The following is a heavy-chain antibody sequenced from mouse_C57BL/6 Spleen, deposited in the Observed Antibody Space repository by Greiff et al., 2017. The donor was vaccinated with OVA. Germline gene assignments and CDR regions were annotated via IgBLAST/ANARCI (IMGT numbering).Heavy chain of an antibody. CDR1: GYTFTSYW. J-gene: IGHJ3*01. CDR3: ARTPVTVVAPGCAY. Sequence: QVHVKQPGAELVQPGASVKLSCKASGYTFTSYWMHWVKQRPGRGLEWIGRIDPNSGGTKYNEKFKSKATLTVDKPSSTAYMQLSSLTSEDSAVCYCARTPVTVVAPGCAYWGQGTLVTVSA. D-gene: IGHD1-1*01. CDR2: IDPNSGGT. V-gene: IGHV1-72*01.